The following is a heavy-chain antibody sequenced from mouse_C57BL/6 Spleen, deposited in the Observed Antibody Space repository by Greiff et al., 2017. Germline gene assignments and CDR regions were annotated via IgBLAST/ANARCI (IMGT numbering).Heavy chain of an antibody. V-gene: IGHV1-82*01. Sequence: QVQLQQSGPELVKPGASVKISCKASGYAFSSSWMNWVKQRPGKGLEWIGRIYPGDGDTNYNGKFKGKATLTADKSSSTAYMQLSSLTSEDSAVYFWARNYDYPFAYWGQGTLVTVSA. CDR1: GYAFSSSW. CDR3: ARNYDYPFAY. CDR2: IYPGDGDT. J-gene: IGHJ3*01. D-gene: IGHD2-4*01.